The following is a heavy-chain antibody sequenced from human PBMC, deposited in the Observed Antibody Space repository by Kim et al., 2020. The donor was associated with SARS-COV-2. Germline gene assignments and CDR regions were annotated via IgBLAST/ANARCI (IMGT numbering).Heavy chain of an antibody. J-gene: IGHJ4*02. Sequence: SQRFQGRVTITRDTSASTAYMELNSLRSEDTAVYHCARDDGGNYPEGYIDYWGQGTLVTVSS. D-gene: IGHD1-26*01. CDR3: ARDDGGNYPEGYIDY. V-gene: IGHV1-3*01.